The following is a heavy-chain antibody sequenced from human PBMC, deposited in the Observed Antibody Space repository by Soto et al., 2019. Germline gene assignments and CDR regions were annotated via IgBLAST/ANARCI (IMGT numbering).Heavy chain of an antibody. CDR2: IYYSGST. V-gene: IGHV4-31*11. CDR1: GHSIGKSGYH. J-gene: IGHJ4*02. CDR3: GIRRDDIKTRRRYYYHS. Sequence: SETLSLTCAVSGHSIGKSGYHWSWIRQNQGKALESIGYIYYSGSTFYNPSLKSRVSISLDTSKNQLSLKLTSVTVADKAVKNCGIRRDDIKTRRRYYYHSWAQGSV. D-gene: IGHD3-9*01.